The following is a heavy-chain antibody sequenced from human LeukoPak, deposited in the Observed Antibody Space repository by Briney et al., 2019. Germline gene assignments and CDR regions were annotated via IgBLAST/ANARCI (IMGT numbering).Heavy chain of an antibody. J-gene: IGHJ4*02. CDR3: AKDPGGYCSSTSCYPWYYFDY. Sequence: GGSLRLSCAASGFTFSSYGMHWVRQAPGKGLEWVAVISYDGSNKYYADSVKGRFIISRDNSKNTLYLQMSSLRAEDTAVYYCAKDPGGYCSSTSCYPWYYFDYWGQGTLVTVSS. CDR1: GFTFSSYG. V-gene: IGHV3-30*18. CDR2: ISYDGSNK. D-gene: IGHD2-2*01.